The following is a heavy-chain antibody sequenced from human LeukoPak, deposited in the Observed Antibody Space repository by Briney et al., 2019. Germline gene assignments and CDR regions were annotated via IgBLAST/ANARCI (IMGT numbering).Heavy chain of an antibody. D-gene: IGHD1-26*01. CDR2: INAGNGNT. CDR3: ARDLPVGATPSRGESDY. CDR1: GYTFTSYA. J-gene: IGHJ4*02. Sequence: ASVKVSCKASGYTFTSYAMHWVRQAPGQRLEWMGWINAGNGNTKYSQKFQGRVTITRDTSASTAYMELSSLRSEDTAVYYCARDLPVGATPSRGESDYWGQGTLVTVSS. V-gene: IGHV1-3*01.